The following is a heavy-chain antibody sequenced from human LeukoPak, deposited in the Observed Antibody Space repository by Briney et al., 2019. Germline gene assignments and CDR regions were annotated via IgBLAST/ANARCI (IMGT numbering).Heavy chain of an antibody. Sequence: PGRSLRLSFAASVFTFDDYAMHWVRQAAGKGLEWVSFLNWNSRNIGYEDSVKRRVTISRDSANNYVYLQMNSLRAEDTALYYCAKASGGTYYYYMDVWGKGTTVTVSS. J-gene: IGHJ6*03. V-gene: IGHV3-9*01. D-gene: IGHD3-3*01. CDR1: VFTFDDYA. CDR2: LNWNSRNI. CDR3: AKASGGTYYYYMDV.